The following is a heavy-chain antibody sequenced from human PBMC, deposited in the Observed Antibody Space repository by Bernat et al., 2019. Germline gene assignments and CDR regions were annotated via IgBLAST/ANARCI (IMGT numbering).Heavy chain of an antibody. J-gene: IGHJ3*01. D-gene: IGHD3-16*01. CDR3: AREPGWGALDL. CDR1: GFTFLSHW. Sequence: EVQLVQSGAALVQPGGPLRLSCAASGFTFLSHWMCWLRPAPGKGLEWVANIKSDGSAKYYVDSVKGRFTISRDNVNNSLYLQMNSLRADDTAVYYCAREPGWGALDLWGQGTMVTVSS. CDR2: IKSDGSAK. V-gene: IGHV3-7*03.